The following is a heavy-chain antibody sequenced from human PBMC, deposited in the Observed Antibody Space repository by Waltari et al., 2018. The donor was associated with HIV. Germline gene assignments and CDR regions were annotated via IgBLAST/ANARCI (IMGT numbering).Heavy chain of an antibody. D-gene: IGHD1-26*01. V-gene: IGHV3-7*01. J-gene: IGHJ6*02. CDR3: ARIGTFPHNYAIDF. CDR2: IKDDGSEK. CDR1: GLPLTNYW. Sequence: EVQLLGSGGGLVQAGGCLRLTCAASGLPLTNYWMSWVRQTPGKGLEWVAYIKDDGSEKYYMGSVKGRFTISRDNAKNSMFLQMNSLRAEDTAVYYCARIGTFPHNYAIDFWGQGTTVTVSS.